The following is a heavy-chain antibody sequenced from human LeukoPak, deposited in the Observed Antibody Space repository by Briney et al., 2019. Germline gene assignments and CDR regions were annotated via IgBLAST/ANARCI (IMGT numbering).Heavy chain of an antibody. CDR1: GFTFSGSA. Sequence: TGGSLKLSCAASGFTFSGSAMHWVRQASGKGLEWVGRIRSKANSYATAYAASVKGRFTISRDDSKNTAYLQMNSLKTEDTAVYYCTRLTVVTPEWGQGTLVTASS. J-gene: IGHJ4*02. CDR2: IRSKANSYAT. D-gene: IGHD4-23*01. V-gene: IGHV3-73*01. CDR3: TRLTVVTPE.